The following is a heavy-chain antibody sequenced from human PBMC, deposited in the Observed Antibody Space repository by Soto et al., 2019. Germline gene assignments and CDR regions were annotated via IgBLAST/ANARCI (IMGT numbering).Heavy chain of an antibody. CDR2: IYYSGST. J-gene: IGHJ5*02. Sequence: SETLSLTCTVSGGSISSGDYYWSWIRQPPGKGLEWIGYIYYSGSTYYNPSLKSRVTISVDTSKNQFSLKLSSVTAADTAVYYCARTSYYDFWSGYFGWFVPWGQGTLVTVSS. V-gene: IGHV4-30-4*01. CDR3: ARTSYYDFWSGYFGWFVP. D-gene: IGHD3-3*01. CDR1: GGSISSGDYY.